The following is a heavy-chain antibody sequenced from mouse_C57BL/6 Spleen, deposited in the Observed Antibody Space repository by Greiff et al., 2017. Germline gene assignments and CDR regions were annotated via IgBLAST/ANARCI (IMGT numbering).Heavy chain of an antibody. Sequence: VQLKQPGAELVRPGSSVKLFCKASGYTFTSYWMDWVKQRPGQGLEWIGNIYPSDSETHYNQKFKDKATLTVDKSSSTAYMQLSSLTSEDSAVYYCAREDYGNDYFDYWGQGTTLTVSS. CDR3: AREDYGNDYFDY. CDR2: IYPSDSET. J-gene: IGHJ2*01. V-gene: IGHV1-61*01. D-gene: IGHD2-1*01. CDR1: GYTFTSYW.